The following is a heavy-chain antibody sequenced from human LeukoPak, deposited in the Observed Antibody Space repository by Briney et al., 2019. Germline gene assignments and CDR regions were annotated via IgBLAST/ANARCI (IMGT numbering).Heavy chain of an antibody. D-gene: IGHD1-26*01. J-gene: IGHJ4*02. Sequence: GGSLRLSCAASGFTFGSCWMNWVRQTPGKGLEWVANIKQDGSAKYYVDSVKGRFTISRDNARNSLYLQMNSLRAEDTAVYYCARETSYSGSWNYWGQGTLVTVSS. CDR2: IKQDGSAK. CDR1: GFTFGSCW. CDR3: ARETSYSGSWNY. V-gene: IGHV3-7*03.